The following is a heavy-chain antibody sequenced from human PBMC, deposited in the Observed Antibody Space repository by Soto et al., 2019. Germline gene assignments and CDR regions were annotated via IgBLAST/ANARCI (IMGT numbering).Heavy chain of an antibody. CDR1: GFTFSSYA. D-gene: IGHD2-15*01. Sequence: EVQLLESGGGLVQPGGSLRLSCAASGFTFSSYAMRWVRQAPGKGLEWVSAISGSGGSTYYADSVKGRFTNSRDNSKNTLYLQMNSLRAEDTAVYYCAKSLGYCSGGSCYSAYYYVMDVWGQGTKVTVSS. CDR2: ISGSGGST. J-gene: IGHJ6*02. CDR3: AKSLGYCSGGSCYSAYYYVMDV. V-gene: IGHV3-23*01.